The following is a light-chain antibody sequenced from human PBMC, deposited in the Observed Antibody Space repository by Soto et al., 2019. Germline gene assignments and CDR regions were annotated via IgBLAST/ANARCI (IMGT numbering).Light chain of an antibody. V-gene: IGKV1-5*01. J-gene: IGKJ1*01. CDR2: DAS. CDR1: QSISNW. Sequence: DIQMTQSPSILSASVGDRVTITCRASQSISNWLAWYQQKPGKAPKLLIYDASSLESGVPSRFSGSGSGTEFTLTISSLQPDDFATYYCQQYSSYRTFGQGTKVDIK. CDR3: QQYSSYRT.